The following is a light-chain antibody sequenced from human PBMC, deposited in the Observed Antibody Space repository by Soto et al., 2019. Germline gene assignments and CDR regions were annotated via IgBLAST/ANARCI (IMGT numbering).Light chain of an antibody. CDR3: QQYDNLPPLT. Sequence: DIQMTQSPSSLSASVGDRVTITCQASHDISNYLNWYQQKPGKAPKLLIYDASNLETGVPSRFSGSGSGTDFTFTISSLQPEDIATYCCQQYDNLPPLTFGGGTKVEIK. CDR2: DAS. J-gene: IGKJ4*01. V-gene: IGKV1-33*01. CDR1: HDISNY.